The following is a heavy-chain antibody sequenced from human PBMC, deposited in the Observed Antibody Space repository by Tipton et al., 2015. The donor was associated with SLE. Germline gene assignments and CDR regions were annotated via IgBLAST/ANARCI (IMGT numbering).Heavy chain of an antibody. Sequence: TLSLTCAVYGGSFSDYYWSWIRQPPGKGLEWIGEINHSGSTNYNPSLKSRVTISMDKSKNQFSLRLTSVTAADTAIYYCARDTGAIDYWGQGTLVTVSS. CDR3: ARDTGAIDY. CDR1: GGSFSDYY. V-gene: IGHV4-34*01. CDR2: INHSGST. J-gene: IGHJ4*02.